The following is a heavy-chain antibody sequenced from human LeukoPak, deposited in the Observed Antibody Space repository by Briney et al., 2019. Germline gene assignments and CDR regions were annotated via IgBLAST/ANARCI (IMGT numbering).Heavy chain of an antibody. J-gene: IGHJ1*01. CDR3: AREKDDYGVREYFQH. V-gene: IGHV1-46*01. CDR2: INPSGGST. Sequence: ASVKVSCKASGYTFTSYYMHWVRQAPGQGLDWMGIINPSGGSTSYAQKFQGRVTMTRDMSTSTVYMELSSLRSEDTAVYYCAREKDDYGVREYFQHWGQGTLVTVSS. CDR1: GYTFTSYY. D-gene: IGHD4-17*01.